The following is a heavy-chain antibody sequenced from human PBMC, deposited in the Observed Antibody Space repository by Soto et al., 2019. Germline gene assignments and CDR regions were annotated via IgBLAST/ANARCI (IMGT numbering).Heavy chain of an antibody. D-gene: IGHD2-15*01. Sequence: PGESLKISCKGSGYSFTSYWISCVRQMPGKGLEWMGRIDPSDSYTNYSPSFQGHVTISADKSISTAYLQWSSLKASDTAMYYWASTVVVVAADYYYYGMDVWGQGTTVTVSS. CDR3: ASTVVVVAADYYYYGMDV. V-gene: IGHV5-10-1*01. CDR1: GYSFTSYW. CDR2: IDPSDSYT. J-gene: IGHJ6*02.